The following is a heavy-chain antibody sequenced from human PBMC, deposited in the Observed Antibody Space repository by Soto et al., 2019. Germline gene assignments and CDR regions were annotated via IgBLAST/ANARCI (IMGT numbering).Heavy chain of an antibody. Sequence: GGSLRLSCVASGFTFSSYAMSWVRQAPGKGLEWVSAISGSGGSTYYADSVKGRFTISRDNSKNTLYLQMNSLRAEDTAVYYCAKDLVVVPAARVIWGQGTLVTVSS. CDR1: GFTFSSYA. V-gene: IGHV3-23*01. CDR3: AKDLVVVPAARVI. J-gene: IGHJ4*02. CDR2: ISGSGGST. D-gene: IGHD2-2*01.